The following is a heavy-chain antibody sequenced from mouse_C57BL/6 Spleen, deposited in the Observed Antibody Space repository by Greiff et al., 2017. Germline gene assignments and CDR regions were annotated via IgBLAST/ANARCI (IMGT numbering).Heavy chain of an antibody. CDR2: ISYDGSN. V-gene: IGHV3-6*01. CDR3: ARDWGDYGNLYYYAMDY. CDR1: GYSITSGYY. D-gene: IGHD2-1*01. J-gene: IGHJ4*01. Sequence: EVKLQESGPGLVQPSQSLSLTCSVTGYSITSGYYWNWIRQFPGKKLEWMGYISYDGSNNYNPSLKNRISISRDTSKNQFFLKLNSVTTEDTATYYCARDWGDYGNLYYYAMDYWGQGTSVTVSS.